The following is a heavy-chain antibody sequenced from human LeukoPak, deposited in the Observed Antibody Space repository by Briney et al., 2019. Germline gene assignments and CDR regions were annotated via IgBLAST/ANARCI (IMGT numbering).Heavy chain of an antibody. V-gene: IGHV3-48*03. CDR3: ARDGGYSYGYGPTHFDY. J-gene: IGHJ4*02. CDR2: ISSSGSTI. Sequence: GGSLRLSCAASGFSFSSFEMNWVRQAPGKGLEWVSYISSSGSTIYYADSVKGRFTISRDNAKNSLYLQMNSLRAEDTAVYYCARDGGYSYGYGPTHFDYWGQGTLVTVSS. D-gene: IGHD5-18*01. CDR1: GFSFSSFE.